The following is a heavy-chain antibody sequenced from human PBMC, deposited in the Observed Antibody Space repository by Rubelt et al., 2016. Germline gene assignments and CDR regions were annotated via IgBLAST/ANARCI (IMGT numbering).Heavy chain of an antibody. J-gene: IGHJ4*02. CDR1: GFTFSSYS. CDR2: ISSSSSTI. Sequence: EVQLVESGGGLVQPGGSLRLSCAASGFTFSSYSMNWVRQAPGKGLEWVSYISSSSSTIYYADPVKGRFTISRDNAKNSLYLQMNSLRVEDTAVYYCARDQDYSSGWIDYWGQGTLVTVSS. CDR3: ARDQDYSSGWIDY. D-gene: IGHD6-19*01. V-gene: IGHV3-48*04.